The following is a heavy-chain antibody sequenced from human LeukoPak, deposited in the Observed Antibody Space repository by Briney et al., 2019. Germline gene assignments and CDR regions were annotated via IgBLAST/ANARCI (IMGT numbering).Heavy chain of an antibody. CDR2: INPNSGNP. D-gene: IGHD6-13*01. Sequence: ASVKVSCKASGYTFTGYYMHWVRQAPGQGLEWMGWINPNSGNPTYAQGFTGRFVFSLDTSVSTAYLQISSLKAEDTAVYYCARDWGAGEQQLGGTNFDYWGQGTLVTVSS. CDR1: GYTFTGYY. V-gene: IGHV7-4-1*02. CDR3: ARDWGAGEQQLGGTNFDY. J-gene: IGHJ4*02.